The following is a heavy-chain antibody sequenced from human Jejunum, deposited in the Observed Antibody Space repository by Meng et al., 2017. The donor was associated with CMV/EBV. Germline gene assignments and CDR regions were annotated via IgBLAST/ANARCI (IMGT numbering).Heavy chain of an antibody. CDR3: ARGQRSYSGSYPEWFDP. D-gene: IGHD1-26*01. J-gene: IGHJ5*02. Sequence: QVQLQEPGPGLVKPSPTLSLTCTVPGGSISSGDYYWSWIRQPPGKGLEWIGCIYYSGSTYYNPSLKGRVTISVDTSKNQFSLNLSSVTAADTAVYYCARGQRSYSGSYPEWFDPWGQGTLVTVSS. CDR1: GGSISSGDYY. CDR2: IYYSGST. V-gene: IGHV4-30-4*01.